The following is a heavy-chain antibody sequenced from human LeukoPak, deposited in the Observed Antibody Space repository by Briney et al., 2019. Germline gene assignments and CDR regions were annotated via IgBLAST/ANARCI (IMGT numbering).Heavy chain of an antibody. CDR2: VSSDGNKK. V-gene: IGHV3-30-3*01. CDR1: GFTFSSYE. Sequence: GGSLRLSCAASGFTFSSYEMNWVRPAPGKGLEWVAVVSSDGNKKFYADSVTGRFIVSRDNPKNTVDLQMNSLRPEDTAVYYCARRGVVGASRWSWFDPWGQGTLVTVSS. CDR3: ARRGVVGASRWSWFDP. D-gene: IGHD1-26*01. J-gene: IGHJ5*02.